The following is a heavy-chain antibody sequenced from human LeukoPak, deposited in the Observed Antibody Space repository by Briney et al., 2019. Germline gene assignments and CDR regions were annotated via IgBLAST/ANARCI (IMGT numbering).Heavy chain of an antibody. CDR2: ISYDGSNK. J-gene: IGHJ4*02. Sequence: GGSLRLSCAASGFTFSSYAMHWVRQAPGKGLEWVAVISYDGSNKYYADSVTGRFTISRDNAKNSLYLQMNSPRAEDTAVYYCATEWFGELLTAHYWGQGTLVTVSS. CDR1: GFTFSSYA. D-gene: IGHD3-10*01. CDR3: ATEWFGELLTAHY. V-gene: IGHV3-30*07.